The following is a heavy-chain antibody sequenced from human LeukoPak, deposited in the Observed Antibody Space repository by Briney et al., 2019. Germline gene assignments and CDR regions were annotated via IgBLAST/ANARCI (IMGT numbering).Heavy chain of an antibody. CDR3: ARQNYYYGSGTYHAIDY. CDR2: INPNSGGT. D-gene: IGHD3-10*01. CDR1: GYTFTGYY. V-gene: IGHV1-2*06. J-gene: IGHJ4*02. Sequence: ASVKVSCKASGYTFTGYYMHWVRQAPGQGLEWMGRINPNSGGTNYAQKFQGRVTMTRDTSISTAYMELSRLRSDDTAVYYCARQNYYYGSGTYHAIDYWGQGTLVTVSS.